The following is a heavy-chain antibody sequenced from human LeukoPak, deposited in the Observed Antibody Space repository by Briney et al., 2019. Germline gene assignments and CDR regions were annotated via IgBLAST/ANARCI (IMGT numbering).Heavy chain of an antibody. Sequence: QAGGSLRLSCAASGFTVTGNYMSWVRQAPGKGLEWVSLIHNDDSTYYTDSVKGRFTISRDNSKNTLYLQMNSLRVEDTAVYFCARASGRYNGGYDHWGQGTLVTVPS. CDR3: ARASGRYNGGYDH. J-gene: IGHJ4*02. CDR1: GFTVTGNY. D-gene: IGHD1-26*01. V-gene: IGHV3-53*01. CDR2: IHNDDST.